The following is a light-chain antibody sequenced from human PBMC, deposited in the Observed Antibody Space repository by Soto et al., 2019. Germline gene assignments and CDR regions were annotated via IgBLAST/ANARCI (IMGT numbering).Light chain of an antibody. J-gene: IGLJ2*01. V-gene: IGLV2-14*03. CDR2: DII. CDR1: SSDIGAFTS. Sequence: QSALTQPASVSGSPGQSITISCTGTSSDIGAFTSVSWYQQHPGKAPKLIIYDIIHRPSGVSDRFSGPKSVNTASLTVSGLQPEDEANYYCSSYSRTTTLVVFGGGTKLTVL. CDR3: SSYSRTTTLVV.